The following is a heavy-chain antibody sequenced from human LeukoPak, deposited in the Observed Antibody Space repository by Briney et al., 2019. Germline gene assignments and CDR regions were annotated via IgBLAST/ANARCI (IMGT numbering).Heavy chain of an antibody. D-gene: IGHD3-22*01. J-gene: IGHJ3*02. V-gene: IGHV3-21*01. CDR3: ARDAEYYYDSSDAFDI. CDR2: ISTSSYI. CDR1: GLSFSSYS. Sequence: GGSLRLSCAASGLSFSSYSMSWVRQAPGKGLEWVSSISTSSYIYYADSAKGRFTISRDNAKNSLYLQMNSLRAEDTAVYYCARDAEYYYDSSDAFDIWGQGTMVTVSS.